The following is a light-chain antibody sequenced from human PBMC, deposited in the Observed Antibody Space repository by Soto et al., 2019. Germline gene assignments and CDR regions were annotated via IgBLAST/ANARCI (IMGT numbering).Light chain of an antibody. CDR1: SSDVGGYNY. CDR2: DVS. V-gene: IGLV2-11*01. CDR3: CSYAGSPRYV. J-gene: IGLJ1*01. Sequence: QSALTQPRSVSGSPGQSVTISCTGTSSDVGGYNYVSWNQQHPGKAPKVMIYDVSERPSGVPDRFSGSKSGNTASLTISGLQAEDEADYYCCSYAGSPRYVLGTGTKVTVL.